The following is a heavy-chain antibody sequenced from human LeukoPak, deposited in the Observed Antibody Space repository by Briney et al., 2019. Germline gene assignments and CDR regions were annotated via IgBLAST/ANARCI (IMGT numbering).Heavy chain of an antibody. D-gene: IGHD4-17*01. CDR3: ARHLYGDYDLIK. CDR1: GGSMRDHY. Sequence: SETLSFTRTVCGGSMRDHYGDWVRQAPEKGLEWIGYIQYRGTTSYNPSLKRRVTISIDTSKLQFSLRPSSVPAAHPAMYYCARHLYGDYDLIKWRQGTLVTVSS. CDR2: IQYRGTT. J-gene: IGHJ4*02. V-gene: IGHV4-59*08.